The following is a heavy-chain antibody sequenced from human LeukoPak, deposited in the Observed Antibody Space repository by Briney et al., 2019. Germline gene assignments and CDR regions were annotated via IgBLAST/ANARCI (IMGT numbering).Heavy chain of an antibody. J-gene: IGHJ4*02. V-gene: IGHV3-74*01. CDR3: ASASSHRIAAGGDY. CDR2: INSDGSSR. Sequence: GGSLRLSCAASGFTFSNYWMHWVRPAPGKGLVWVSRINSDGSSRNYADSARGRFTISRDNAKNTLYLQMNSLRAEDTAVYYCASASSHRIAAGGDYWGQGTLVTVSS. CDR1: GFTFSNYW. D-gene: IGHD6-13*01.